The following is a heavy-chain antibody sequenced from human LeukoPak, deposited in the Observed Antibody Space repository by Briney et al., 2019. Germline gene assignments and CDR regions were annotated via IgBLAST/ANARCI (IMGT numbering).Heavy chain of an antibody. Sequence: SETLSLTCTVSGGSISSGGYYWSWIRQHPGKGLEWIGYIYYSGSTYYNPSLKSRVTISVDTSKNQFSLKLSSVTAADTAVYYCARNPRYSSSWYPDYFDYWGQGTLVTVSS. CDR3: ARNPRYSSSWYPDYFDY. D-gene: IGHD6-13*01. CDR1: GGSISSGGYY. CDR2: IYYSGST. J-gene: IGHJ4*02. V-gene: IGHV4-31*03.